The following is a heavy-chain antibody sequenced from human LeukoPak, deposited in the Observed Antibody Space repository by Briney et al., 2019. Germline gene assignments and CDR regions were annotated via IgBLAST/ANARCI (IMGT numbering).Heavy chain of an antibody. V-gene: IGHV4-61*08. CDR3: ARTYGSSGLGYFDL. J-gene: IGHJ2*01. Sequence: PSQTLSLTCTVSGGSISSGGYYWSWIRQPPGKGLEWIGYIYYSGSTNYSPSLKSRLTISVDTSKNQFSLKLSSVTAADTAVYYCARTYGSSGLGYFDLWGRGTLVTVSS. CDR1: GGSISSGGYY. CDR2: IYYSGST. D-gene: IGHD6-13*01.